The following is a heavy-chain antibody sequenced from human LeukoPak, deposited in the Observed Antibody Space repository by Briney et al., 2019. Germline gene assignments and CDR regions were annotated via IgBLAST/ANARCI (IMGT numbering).Heavy chain of an antibody. V-gene: IGHV3-74*01. CDR1: GFTFSNFW. Sequence: GGSLRLSCTASGFTFSNFWMHWVRQAPGKGLVWVSRINSGGSDTSYADSVKGRFTISRDNAKNTVYLRMNSLRAEDTAVYYCARDRDFWSGSNDAFDIWGQGTMVTVSS. CDR2: INSGGSDT. D-gene: IGHD3-3*01. CDR3: ARDRDFWSGSNDAFDI. J-gene: IGHJ3*02.